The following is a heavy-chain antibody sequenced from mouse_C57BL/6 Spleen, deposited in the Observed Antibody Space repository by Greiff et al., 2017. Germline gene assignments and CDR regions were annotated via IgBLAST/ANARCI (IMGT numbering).Heavy chain of an antibody. CDR3: TVGSTDFDY. D-gene: IGHD1-1*01. CDR1: GFTFSNYW. CDR2: IRLKSDNYAT. Sequence: EVKLVESGGGLVQPGGSMKLSCVASGFTFSNYWMNWVRQSPEKGLEWVAQIRLKSDNYATHYAESVKGRFTISRDDSKSSVYLQMNNLRAEDTEIYYCTVGSTDFDYWGQGTTLTVSS. V-gene: IGHV6-3*01. J-gene: IGHJ2*01.